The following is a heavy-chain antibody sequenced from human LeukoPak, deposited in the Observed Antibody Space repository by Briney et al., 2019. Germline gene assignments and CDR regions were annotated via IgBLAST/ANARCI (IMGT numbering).Heavy chain of an antibody. D-gene: IGHD2-15*01. CDR3: AKQLGYCSDGSCYFPY. J-gene: IGHJ4*02. Sequence: GGSLRLSCAASGFTFSSSAMSWVRQAPGRGREWVSAISNNGGYTYYADSVQGRFTISRDNSKSTLCLQMNSLRAEDTAVYYCAKQLGYCSDGSCYFPYWGQVALVTVAS. CDR2: ISNNGGYT. CDR1: GFTFSSSA. V-gene: IGHV3-23*01.